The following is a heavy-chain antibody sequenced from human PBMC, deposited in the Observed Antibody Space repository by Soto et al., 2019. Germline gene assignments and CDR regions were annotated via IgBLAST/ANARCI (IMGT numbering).Heavy chain of an antibody. Sequence: QVQLQESGPGLVKPSQTLSLICTVSGDSISSENYFWSWIRQPPGQGLEWVGYISNRGTPYYNPSLKSRVTISLYTSKNRFSLDMYSVTAADTAVYYCAREVNVVALSDAFDIWGQGTMVTVSS. D-gene: IGHD2-8*01. CDR2: ISNRGTP. J-gene: IGHJ3*02. CDR1: GDSISSENYF. V-gene: IGHV4-30-4*01. CDR3: AREVNVVALSDAFDI.